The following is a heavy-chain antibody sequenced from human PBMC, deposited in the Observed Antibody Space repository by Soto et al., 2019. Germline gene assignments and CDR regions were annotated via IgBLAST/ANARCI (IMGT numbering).Heavy chain of an antibody. J-gene: IGHJ6*02. V-gene: IGHV1-18*01. CDR1: GYTFTSYG. CDR3: ARDADGYNPRPYYYYGMDV. CDR2: ISAYNGNT. D-gene: IGHD5-12*01. Sequence: QVPLVQSGAEVKKPGASVKVSCKASGYTFTSYGISWVRQAPGQGLEWMGWISAYNGNTNYAQKLQGRVTMTTDTSTSTAYMELRSLRSDDTAVYYCARDADGYNPRPYYYYGMDVWGQGTTVTVSS.